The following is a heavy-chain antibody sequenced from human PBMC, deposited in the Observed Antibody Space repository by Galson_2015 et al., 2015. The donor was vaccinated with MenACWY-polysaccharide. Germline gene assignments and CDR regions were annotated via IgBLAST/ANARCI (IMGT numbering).Heavy chain of an antibody. Sequence: SVKVSCKASGGTFSSYAISWVRQAPGQGLEWMGRIIPILGIANYAQKFQGRVTITADKSTSTAYMELSSLRSEDTAVYYCARTSQKIVVVVDAFDIWGQGTMVTVSS. CDR3: ARTSQKIVVVVDAFDI. J-gene: IGHJ3*02. D-gene: IGHD2-21*01. V-gene: IGHV1-69*04. CDR1: GGTFSSYA. CDR2: IIPILGIA.